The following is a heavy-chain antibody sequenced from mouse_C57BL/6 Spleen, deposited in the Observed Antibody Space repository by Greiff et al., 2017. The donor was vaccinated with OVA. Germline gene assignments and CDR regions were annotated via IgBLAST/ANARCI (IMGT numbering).Heavy chain of an antibody. D-gene: IGHD1-1*01. Sequence: EVKLVESGPGLAKPSQTLSLTCSVTGYSITSDYWNWIRKFPGNKLEYMGYISYSGSTYYNPSLKSRISITRDTSKNQYYLQLNSVTTEDTATYYCARSDYYGSLYYAMDYWGQGTSVTVSS. CDR3: ARSDYYGSLYYAMDY. CDR1: GYSITSDY. CDR2: ISYSGST. J-gene: IGHJ4*01. V-gene: IGHV3-8*01.